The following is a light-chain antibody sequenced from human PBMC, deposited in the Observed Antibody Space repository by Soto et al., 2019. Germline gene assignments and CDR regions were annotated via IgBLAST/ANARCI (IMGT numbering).Light chain of an antibody. V-gene: IGKV3-15*01. J-gene: IGKJ1*01. CDR1: QSVSSN. CDR3: QQYNNWPPDRT. CDR2: GAS. Sequence: EIVMTQSPATLSVSPGATATLSCRASQSVSSNLAWYQQKPGQAPRLLIYGASTRATGIPARFSGSGSGTEFTLTISSLQSEDFAIYFCQQYNNWPPDRTFGQGTKVEIK.